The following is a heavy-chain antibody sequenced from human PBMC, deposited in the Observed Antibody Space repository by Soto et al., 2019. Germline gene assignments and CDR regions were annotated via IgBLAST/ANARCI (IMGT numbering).Heavy chain of an antibody. CDR1: GFSFRDYF. J-gene: IGHJ4*02. CDR3: ARDDYTFGVY. CDR2: IGPYSNTI. D-gene: IGHD3-16*01. Sequence: GGSLRLSCAASGFSFRDYFMSWIRQAPGKGLEWVSYIGPYSNTIYYADSVKGRFTISRDDATNSLYLHMNSLTTEDTAVYYCARDDYTFGVYWGQGTPVTVSS. V-gene: IGHV3-11*01.